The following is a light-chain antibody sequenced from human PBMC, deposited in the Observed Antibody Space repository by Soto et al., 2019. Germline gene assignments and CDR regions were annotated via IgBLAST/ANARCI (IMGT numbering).Light chain of an antibody. V-gene: IGLV2-14*01. CDR2: EVS. J-gene: IGLJ1*01. CDR3: TSYTSSSTYV. Sequence: QSALTQPASVSGSPGQSVTISCTGTSSDVGAYNYVSWYQLHPGKAPKLLISEVSNRPSGVSSRFSGSKSGTTASLTISGLQTEDEAEYYCTSYTSSSTYVFGTGTKVTVL. CDR1: SSDVGAYNY.